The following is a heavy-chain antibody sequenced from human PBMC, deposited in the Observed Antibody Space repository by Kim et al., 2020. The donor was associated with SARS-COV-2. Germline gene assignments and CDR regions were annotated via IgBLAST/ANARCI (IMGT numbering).Heavy chain of an antibody. D-gene: IGHD6-13*01. CDR3: TSFAAALRWGPYFDY. V-gene: IGHV3-49*03. CDR1: GFTFGDYA. J-gene: IGHJ4*02. Sequence: GGSLRLSCTASGFTFGDYAMSWFRQAPGKGLEWVGFMRSKAYGGTTEYAASVKGRFTISRDDSKSIAYLQMNSLKTEDTAVYYCTSFAAALRWGPYFDYWGQGTLVTVSS. CDR2: MRSKAYGGTT.